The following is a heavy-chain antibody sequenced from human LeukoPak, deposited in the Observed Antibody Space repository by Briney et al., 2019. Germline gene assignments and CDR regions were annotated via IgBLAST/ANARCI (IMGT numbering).Heavy chain of an antibody. J-gene: IGHJ6*03. D-gene: IGHD5-12*01. V-gene: IGHV1-18*04. CDR3: ARVGPLDIVATTHLYYYMDV. CDR1: GYTFTGYY. Sequence: GASVKVSCKASGYTFTGYYMHWVRQAPGQGLEWMGWISAYNGNTNYAQKLQGRVTMTTDTSTSTAYMELRSLRSDDTAVYYCARVGPLDIVATTHLYYYMDVWGKGTTVTVSS. CDR2: ISAYNGNT.